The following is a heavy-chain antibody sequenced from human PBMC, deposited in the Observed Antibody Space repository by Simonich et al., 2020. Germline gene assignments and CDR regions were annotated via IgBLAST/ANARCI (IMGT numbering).Heavy chain of an antibody. Sequence: QVQLVQSGAEVKKPGASVKVSCKASGYTFTGYYMHWVRQAPGQGLEWRVGINPKNVGTKYAQKFQGRVTMTRDTSISTAYMELSRLRSDDTAVYYCASSKRGYNWNDFDYWGQGTLVTVSS. D-gene: IGHD1-1*01. CDR2: INPKNVGT. CDR3: ASSKRGYNWNDFDY. J-gene: IGHJ4*02. V-gene: IGHV1-2*02. CDR1: GYTFTGYY.